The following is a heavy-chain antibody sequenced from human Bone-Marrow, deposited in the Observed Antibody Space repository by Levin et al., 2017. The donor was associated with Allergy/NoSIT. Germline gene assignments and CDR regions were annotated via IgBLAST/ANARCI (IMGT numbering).Heavy chain of an antibody. Sequence: GGSLRLSCAASGFTFNNYGMHWVRQAPGKGLEWVAVISYDGSNKYYADSVKDRFTISRDQSKNTLYLQMNSLRAEDTAVYYCARYGSGSHYLHEYYFDYWGQGTPVTVSS. D-gene: IGHD3-10*01. CDR2: ISYDGSNK. CDR1: GFTFNNYG. V-gene: IGHV3-30*03. CDR3: ARYGSGSHYLHEYYFDY. J-gene: IGHJ4*02.